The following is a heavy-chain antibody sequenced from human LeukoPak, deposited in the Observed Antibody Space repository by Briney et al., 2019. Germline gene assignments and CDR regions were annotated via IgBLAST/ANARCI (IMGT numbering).Heavy chain of an antibody. Sequence: GGSLGLSCAASGFSFSSYSMNWVRQAPGKGLEWVSYISSSGSTIYYADSVKGRFTISRDNAKNSLYLQMNSLRAEDTAVYYCAELGITMIGGVWGKGTTVTISS. J-gene: IGHJ6*04. CDR3: AELGITMIGGV. CDR1: GFSFSSYS. V-gene: IGHV3-48*04. D-gene: IGHD3-10*02. CDR2: ISSSGSTI.